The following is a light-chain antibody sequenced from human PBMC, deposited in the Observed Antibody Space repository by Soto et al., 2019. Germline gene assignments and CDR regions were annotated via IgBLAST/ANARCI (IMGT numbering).Light chain of an antibody. CDR2: DAS. J-gene: IGKJ1*01. CDR3: QQYNGYSTWT. CDR1: QSISRW. V-gene: IGKV1-5*01. Sequence: DIQLTQSPSTLSASVGDRVTITCRASQSISRWLAWYQQKPGKAPKVLIWDASSLQGGVPSRFSGSGSGTEFTLTISCLQPDDFATYYCQQYNGYSTWTFGQGTKVEFK.